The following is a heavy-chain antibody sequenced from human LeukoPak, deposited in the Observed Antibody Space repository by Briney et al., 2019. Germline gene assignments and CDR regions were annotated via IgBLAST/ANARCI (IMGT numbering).Heavy chain of an antibody. CDR2: VRFGGGEK. D-gene: IGHD2-8*01. CDR3: AKGGARDVWYSAY. V-gene: IGHV3-30*02. CDR1: GFIFSSFG. J-gene: IGHJ4*02. Sequence: GALSLSCSAAGFIFSSFGIHWVRPTPGKGLEWGAFVRFGGGEKYYADSVKGRFTVSKDNSKNTLYLQINSLRPEDTAVYYCAKGGARDVWYSAYWGLGVLVTVSS.